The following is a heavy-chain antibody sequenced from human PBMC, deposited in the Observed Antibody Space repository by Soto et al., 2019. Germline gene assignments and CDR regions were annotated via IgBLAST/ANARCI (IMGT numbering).Heavy chain of an antibody. D-gene: IGHD2-2*01. J-gene: IGHJ6*02. Sequence: PSETLSLTCTFSGGSISSSRYYWGWIRQPPGKGLEWIGNMYYSGSTYYNPSLMSRVTISVDSSKIQFSLELRSVTAADSAVYYCARGCSSTSCYAPYYYAMDVWGQGTTVTVSS. V-gene: IGHV4-39*01. CDR3: ARGCSSTSCYAPYYYAMDV. CDR2: MYYSGST. CDR1: GGSISSSRYY.